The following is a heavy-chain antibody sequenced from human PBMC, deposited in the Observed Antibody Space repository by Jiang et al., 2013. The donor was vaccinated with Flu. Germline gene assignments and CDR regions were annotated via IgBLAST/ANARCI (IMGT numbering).Heavy chain of an antibody. V-gene: IGHV1-2*02. CDR2: INPNSGGT. D-gene: IGHD2-15*01. CDR1: GYTFTGYY. Sequence: VQLVESGAEVKKPGASVKVSCKASGYTFTGYYMHWMRQAPGQGLEWMGWINPNSGGTNYAQKFQGRVTMTRDTSISTAYMELSRLRSDDTAVYYCARGSRYCSGGSCYSELKYYMDVWGKGTTVTVSS. CDR3: ARGSRYCSGGSCYSELKYYMDV. J-gene: IGHJ6*03.